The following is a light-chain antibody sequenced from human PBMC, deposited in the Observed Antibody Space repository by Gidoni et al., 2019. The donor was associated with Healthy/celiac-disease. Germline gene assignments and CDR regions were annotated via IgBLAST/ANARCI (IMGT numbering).Light chain of an antibody. CDR2: GKN. V-gene: IGLV3-19*01. J-gene: IGLJ1*01. CDR3: NSRDSSGNHLYV. Sequence: SSELTQDPAVSVAWGQTVRSTCQGDSLRSYYASWYQQKPGQAPVLVIYGKNNRPSGIPDRFSGSSSGTTASLTITGAQAEDEADYYCNSRDSSGNHLYVFGTGTKVTVL. CDR1: SLRSYY.